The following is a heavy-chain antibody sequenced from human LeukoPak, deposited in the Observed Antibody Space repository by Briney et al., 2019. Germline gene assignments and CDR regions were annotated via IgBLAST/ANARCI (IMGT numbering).Heavy chain of an antibody. D-gene: IGHD2-2*01. J-gene: IGHJ5*02. CDR1: GGSVSSGSYY. Sequence: SETLSLTCTVSGGSVSSGSYYWSWIRQPPGKGLEWIGYIYYSGSNNYNPSLKSRVTISVDTSKNQFSLKLSSVTAADTAVYYCARDFRYCSSTSCYGSWFDPWGQGTLVTVSS. CDR2: IYYSGSN. V-gene: IGHV4-61*01. CDR3: ARDFRYCSSTSCYGSWFDP.